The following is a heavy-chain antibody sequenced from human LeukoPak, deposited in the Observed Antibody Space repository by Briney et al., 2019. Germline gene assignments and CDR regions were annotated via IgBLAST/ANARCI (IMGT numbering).Heavy chain of an antibody. J-gene: IGHJ6*02. CDR3: ARQTFWSGFLGPYYYYGMDV. CDR1: GGSFSGYY. D-gene: IGHD3-3*01. CDR2: INHSGST. Sequence: SETLSLTCAVYGGSFSGYYWSWIRQPPGKGLEWIGEINHSGSTNYNPSLKSRVTISVDTSKNQFSLKLSSVTAADTAVYYCARQTFWSGFLGPYYYYGMDVWGQGTTVTVSS. V-gene: IGHV4-34*01.